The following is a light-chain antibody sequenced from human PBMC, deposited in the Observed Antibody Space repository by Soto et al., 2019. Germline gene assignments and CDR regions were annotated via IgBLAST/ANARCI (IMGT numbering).Light chain of an antibody. V-gene: IGLV1-44*01. J-gene: IGLJ2*01. CDR3: AAWDDSLNGPV. CDR1: SSNIGLND. Sequence: QPVLTQPPSASGTPGQTVTISCSGSSSNIGLNDVHWYRQLSGTAPQILIYDTNQHATGVPDRFAGSRSGTSASLAIHGLQSEDEADYHCAAWDDSLNGPVFGGGTKLTVL. CDR2: DTN.